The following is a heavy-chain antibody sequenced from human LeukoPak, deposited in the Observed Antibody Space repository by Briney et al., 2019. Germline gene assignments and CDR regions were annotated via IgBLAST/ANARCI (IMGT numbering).Heavy chain of an antibody. CDR2: INHSGST. V-gene: IGHV4-34*01. CDR3: ARGTKPIVVVPAAFDY. CDR1: GGSFSGYY. Sequence: SETLSLTCAVYGGSFSGYYWSWIRQPPGKGLEWIGEINHSGSTNYNPSLKSRVTISVDTSKNQFSLKLSSVTAADTAVYYCARGTKPIVVVPAAFDYWGQGTLVTVSS. J-gene: IGHJ4*02. D-gene: IGHD2-2*01.